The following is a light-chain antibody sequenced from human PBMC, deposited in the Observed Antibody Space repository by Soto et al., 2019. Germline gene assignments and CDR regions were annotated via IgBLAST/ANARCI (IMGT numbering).Light chain of an antibody. CDR2: EVS. CDR3: SSYTSSRATLNV. V-gene: IGLV2-14*01. Sequence: QSALTQPASVSGSPGQSIAISCTGTSSDVGGYNYVSWYQQHPGKAPKLMIYEVSNRPSGVSNRFSGSKSGNTASLTISGLQAEDADDYYCSSYTSSRATLNVFGTGTKLTVL. J-gene: IGLJ1*01. CDR1: SSDVGGYNY.